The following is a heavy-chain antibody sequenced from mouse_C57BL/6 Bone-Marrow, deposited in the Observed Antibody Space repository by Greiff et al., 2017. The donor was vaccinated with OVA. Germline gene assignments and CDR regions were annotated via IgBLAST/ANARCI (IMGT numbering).Heavy chain of an antibody. Sequence: EVKLVESGGGLVKPGGSLKLSCAASGFTFSSYAMSWVRQTPEKRLEWVATISDGCSYTYYPDNVKGRFTISRDNAKNNLYLQMSHLKSEDTAMYYCAREGFRRGYYYAMDYWGQGTSVTVSS. V-gene: IGHV5-4*01. CDR2: ISDGCSYT. CDR3: AREGFRRGYYYAMDY. CDR1: GFTFSSYA. J-gene: IGHJ4*01.